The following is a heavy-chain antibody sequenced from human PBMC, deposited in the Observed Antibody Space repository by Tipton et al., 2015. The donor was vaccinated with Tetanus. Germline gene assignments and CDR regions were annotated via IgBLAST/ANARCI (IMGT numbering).Heavy chain of an antibody. J-gene: IGHJ3*01. CDR2: IYYSGSS. CDR1: GASMSSSSYY. CDR3: ARPSTTVTPRAFDV. Sequence: TLSLTCNVSGASMSSSSYYWDWFRQPPGKGLEWIGSIYYSGSSYYNPSLEIRFTISLDTSKNRFSLKLTSVTAADAAVYYCARPSTTVTPRAFDVWGQGTMVTVSS. D-gene: IGHD4-17*01. V-gene: IGHV4-39*01.